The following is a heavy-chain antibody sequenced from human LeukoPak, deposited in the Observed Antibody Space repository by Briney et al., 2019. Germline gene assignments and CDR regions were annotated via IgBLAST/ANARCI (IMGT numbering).Heavy chain of an antibody. CDR1: GASVNSYY. V-gene: IGHV4-59*02. Sequence: SETLSLTCTVSGASVNSYYWSWIRQPLGKGLEWIGYTHYSGSTSYNPSFKSRVTISIDTSKNQFSLKLTSVTAADTAVFYCARGHYGLEVWGKGTTVTVSS. J-gene: IGHJ6*04. CDR3: ARGHYGLEV. CDR2: THYSGST.